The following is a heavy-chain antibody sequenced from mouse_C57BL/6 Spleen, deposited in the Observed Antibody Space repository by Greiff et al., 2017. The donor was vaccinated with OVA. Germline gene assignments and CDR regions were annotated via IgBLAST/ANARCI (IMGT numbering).Heavy chain of an antibody. D-gene: IGHD1-1*01. V-gene: IGHV5S21*01. CDR2: ISSGGDYI. Sequence: EVQLVESGEGLVKPGGSLKLSCAASGFTFSSYAMSWVRQTPEKRLEWVAYISSGGDYIYYADTVKGRFTFSRDNARNTLYLQMSSLESEDTAMYYCAREADYGSSHWYFGVWGTGTTVTVSS. J-gene: IGHJ1*03. CDR1: GFTFSSYA. CDR3: AREADYGSSHWYFGV.